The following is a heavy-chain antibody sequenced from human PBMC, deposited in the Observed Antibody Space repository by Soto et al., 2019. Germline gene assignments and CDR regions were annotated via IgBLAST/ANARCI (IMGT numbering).Heavy chain of an antibody. D-gene: IGHD2-15*01. CDR1: GYSFTSYW. CDR3: AKSELGYCSGGSCYARGWFDP. CDR2: IYPGDSDT. J-gene: IGHJ5*02. V-gene: IGHV5-51*01. Sequence: PGESLKISCKGSGYSFTSYWLGLVRQMPGKGLEWMGIIYPGDSDTRYSPSFQGQVTISADKSISTAYLQWSSLKASDTAMYYCAKSELGYCSGGSCYARGWFDPWGQGTLVTVSS.